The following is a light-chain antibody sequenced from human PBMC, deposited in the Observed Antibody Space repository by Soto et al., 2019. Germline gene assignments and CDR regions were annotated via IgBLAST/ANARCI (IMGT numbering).Light chain of an antibody. CDR2: MNN. CDR1: NSNIGGDY. Sequence: QSVLTQPPSASGTPGQRVTISCSGSNSNIGGDYVYWYQQLPGTAPKLLIYMNNERPSGVPDRFSGSKSGTSASLAISGLQSEDEADYYCAAWDDSLNGYVFGGGTKLTVL. V-gene: IGLV1-47*01. CDR3: AAWDDSLNGYV. J-gene: IGLJ2*01.